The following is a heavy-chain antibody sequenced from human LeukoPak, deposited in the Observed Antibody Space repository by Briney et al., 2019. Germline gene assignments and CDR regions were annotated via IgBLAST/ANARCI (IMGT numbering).Heavy chain of an antibody. V-gene: IGHV3-48*03. CDR2: ISSSGSTI. D-gene: IGHD6-6*01. Sequence: GGSLRLSCAASGFIFSSFEMNWVRQAPGKGLEWVSYISSSGSTIYYADSVKGRFTISRDNAKNSLYLQMNSLRAEDTAVYYCARDTLEYSSSPGAFDIWGQGTMVTVSS. CDR3: ARDTLEYSSSPGAFDI. CDR1: GFIFSSFE. J-gene: IGHJ3*02.